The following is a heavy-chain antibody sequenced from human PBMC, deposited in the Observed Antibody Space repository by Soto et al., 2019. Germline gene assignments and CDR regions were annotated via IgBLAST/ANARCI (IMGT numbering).Heavy chain of an antibody. CDR3: ARGGSCSGGSCYPSPVDY. V-gene: IGHV1-8*01. J-gene: IGHJ4*02. D-gene: IGHD2-15*01. CDR2: MNPNSGNT. CDR1: GYTFTSYD. Sequence: QVQLVQSGAEVKKPGASVKVSCKASGYTFTSYDINWVRQATGQGLEWMGWMNPNSGNTGYAQKFQGRVTMTRNTSISTGYMELSSLRSEDTAVYYCARGGSCSGGSCYPSPVDYWGQGTLVTVSS.